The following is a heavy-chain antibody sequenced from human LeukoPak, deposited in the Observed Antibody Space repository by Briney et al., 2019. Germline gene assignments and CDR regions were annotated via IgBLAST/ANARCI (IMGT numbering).Heavy chain of an antibody. Sequence: GESLKISCKGSGYSLTSYWIGWVRQMPGKGLEWMGIIYPGDSDTRYSPSFQGQVTISADKSISTAYLQWSSLKASDTAMYYCARGGDYYYDSSGYWSPFDYWGQGTLVTVSS. CDR2: IYPGDSDT. J-gene: IGHJ4*02. D-gene: IGHD3-22*01. CDR1: GYSLTSYW. CDR3: ARGGDYYYDSSGYWSPFDY. V-gene: IGHV5-51*01.